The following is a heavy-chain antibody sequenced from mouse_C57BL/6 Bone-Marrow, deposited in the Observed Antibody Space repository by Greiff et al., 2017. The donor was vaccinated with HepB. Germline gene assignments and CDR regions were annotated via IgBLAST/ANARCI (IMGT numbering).Heavy chain of an antibody. CDR1: GYSITSGYY. CDR3: ATTGYFDV. CDR2: ISYDGSN. D-gene: IGHD1-1*01. J-gene: IGHJ1*03. V-gene: IGHV3-6*01. Sequence: DVQLQESGPGLVKPSQSLSLTCSVTGYSITSGYYWNWIRQFPGNKLEWMGYISYDGSNNYNPSLKNRISITRDTSKNQFFLKLNSVTTEDTATYYCATTGYFDVWGTGTTVTVSS.